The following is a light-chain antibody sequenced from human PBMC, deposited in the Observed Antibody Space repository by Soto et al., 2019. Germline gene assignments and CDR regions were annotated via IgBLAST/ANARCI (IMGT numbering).Light chain of an antibody. CDR1: QTVRNNY. CDR2: DAS. J-gene: IGKJ4*01. CDR3: QQFSSYPLT. V-gene: IGKV3-20*01. Sequence: EVVMTQSPGPLSLSPGERATLSCRSSQTVRNNYLAWYQQKPGQAPRLLIYDASSRATGIPDRFSGGGSGTDFTLTISRLEPEDVAVYYCQQFSSYPLTLGGGTKVDIK.